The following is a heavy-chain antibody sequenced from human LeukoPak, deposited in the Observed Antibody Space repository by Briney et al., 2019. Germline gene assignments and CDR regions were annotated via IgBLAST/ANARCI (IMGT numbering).Heavy chain of an antibody. V-gene: IGHV4-59*11. CDR1: GGSINSHY. D-gene: IGHD6-13*01. Sequence: SETLSLTCTVSGGSINSHYWSWIRQPPGKGLEWIGYVFYPGSTNYNPSLKSRATMSLDTSRDQFSLRLTSVTAADRAIYYCASRPADSTWYGVFDYWSQGTLVTVSS. CDR3: ASRPADSTWYGVFDY. J-gene: IGHJ4*02. CDR2: VFYPGST.